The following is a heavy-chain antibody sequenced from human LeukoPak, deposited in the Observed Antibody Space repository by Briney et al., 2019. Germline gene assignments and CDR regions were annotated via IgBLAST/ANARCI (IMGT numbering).Heavy chain of an antibody. CDR2: IYYSGST. V-gene: IGHV4-39*01. J-gene: IGHJ4*02. CDR1: GFTFSNYW. Sequence: GSLRLSCAASGFTFSNYWMSWIRQPPGKGLEWIGSIYYSGSTYYNPSLKSRVTISVDTSKNQFSLKLSSVTAADTAVYYCARPYHYDSSGYFQEWGQGTLVTVSS. D-gene: IGHD3-22*01. CDR3: ARPYHYDSSGYFQE.